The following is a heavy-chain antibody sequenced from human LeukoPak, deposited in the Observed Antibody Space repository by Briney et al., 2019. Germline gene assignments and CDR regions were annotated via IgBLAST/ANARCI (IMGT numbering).Heavy chain of an antibody. D-gene: IGHD1-26*01. J-gene: IGHJ4*02. Sequence: GGSLRLSCAASGFTFSSYAMNWVRQAPGKGLEWVAVISYDGSNKYYADSVKSRFTISRDNSKNTLYLQMNSLRAEDTAEYYCARDPGGRGSYGDYWGQGTLVTVSS. V-gene: IGHV3-30-3*01. CDR1: GFTFSSYA. CDR3: ARDPGGRGSYGDY. CDR2: ISYDGSNK.